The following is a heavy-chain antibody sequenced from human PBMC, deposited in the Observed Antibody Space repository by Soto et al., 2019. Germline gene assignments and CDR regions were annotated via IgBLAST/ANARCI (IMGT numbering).Heavy chain of an antibody. D-gene: IGHD6-13*01. Sequence: PGGSLRLSCVASGFTVSDNYISWVRQAPGKGLEWVSVIYRGGATYYAGSVTGRFTISRDNSVHLQMNSLKTEDTAIYYCARGWQSAFDVWGQGTMVTVSS. J-gene: IGHJ3*01. CDR2: IYRGGAT. CDR1: GFTVSDNY. V-gene: IGHV3-53*01. CDR3: ARGWQSAFDV.